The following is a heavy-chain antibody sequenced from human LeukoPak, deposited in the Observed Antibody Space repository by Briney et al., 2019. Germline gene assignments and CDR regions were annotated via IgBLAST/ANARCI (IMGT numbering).Heavy chain of an antibody. CDR1: GYSFTSYW. V-gene: IGHV5-51*01. CDR3: ARPGYSSSWYEGSFDY. CDR2: IYPGDSDT. D-gene: IGHD6-13*01. Sequence: GESLKISCKGSGYSFTSYWIGWVRQMPGKGLEWMGIIYPGDSDTRYSPSFQGQVTISADKSISTAYLQWSSLKASDTAMYYCARPGYSSSWYEGSFDYWGQGTLVTVSS. J-gene: IGHJ4*02.